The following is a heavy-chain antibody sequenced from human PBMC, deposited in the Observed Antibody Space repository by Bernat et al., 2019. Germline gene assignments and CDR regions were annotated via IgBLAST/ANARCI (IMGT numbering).Heavy chain of an antibody. J-gene: IGHJ6*02. CDR3: AKFIEPPGRLYCYYYGMDV. CDR2: IKQDGSDK. Sequence: EFQLVESGGGLVQPGGSLRLSCEVSGFTFSGYWMTWVRQAPGKGLEWVANIKQDGSDKYYVDPVKGRFTISRDNAKNSLYLQMDSLRAEETAVYYCAKFIEPPGRLYCYYYGMDVWGQGTTVTVSS. CDR1: GFTFSGYW. D-gene: IGHD3-16*02. V-gene: IGHV3-7*02.